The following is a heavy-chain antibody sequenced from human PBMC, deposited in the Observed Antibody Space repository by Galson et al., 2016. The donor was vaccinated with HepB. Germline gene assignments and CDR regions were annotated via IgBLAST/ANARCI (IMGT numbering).Heavy chain of an antibody. Sequence: SETLSLTCSVSGDSISSYFWSWIRQPPGKVLEWIGYVYSSGSTIYNPSLQSRVTMSVDTSKNQFSLNLESVTAADTAVFYCARLRYSGNFDFWGEGTLVTVSS. CDR1: GDSISSYF. D-gene: IGHD5-12*01. CDR2: VYSSGST. CDR3: ARLRYSGNFDF. V-gene: IGHV4-59*01. J-gene: IGHJ4*02.